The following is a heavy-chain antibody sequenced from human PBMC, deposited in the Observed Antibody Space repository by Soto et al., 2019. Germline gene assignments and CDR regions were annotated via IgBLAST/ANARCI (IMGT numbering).Heavy chain of an antibody. CDR3: AKQRADYGSGADTFYFDS. J-gene: IGHJ4*02. CDR1: GVTVSNYA. D-gene: IGHD3-10*01. CDR2: LSGSGGTT. V-gene: IGHV3-23*01. Sequence: PRWSLRLSSAVSGVTVSNYAMNWFRQAPGKGLEWVSSLSGSGGTTYYADSVKGRFIISRDNSKNTLYLLMNSLRAEDTALYYCAKQRADYGSGADTFYFDSWGQGALVTVSS.